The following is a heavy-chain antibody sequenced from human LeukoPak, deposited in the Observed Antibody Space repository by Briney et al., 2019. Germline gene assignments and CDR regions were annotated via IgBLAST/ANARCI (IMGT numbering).Heavy chain of an antibody. D-gene: IGHD6-13*01. V-gene: IGHV3-33*01. CDR3: ARLGSSWALDY. CDR2: IWYDGNNK. Sequence: GGSLRLSCATSGFTFSNYGILWVRQAPGKGLEWVAVIWYDGNNKYYADSVKGRFTISRDNSKKTLNLQMNTLRAEDTAVYYCARLGSSWALDYWSQGTLVTVSS. CDR1: GFTFSNYG. J-gene: IGHJ4*02.